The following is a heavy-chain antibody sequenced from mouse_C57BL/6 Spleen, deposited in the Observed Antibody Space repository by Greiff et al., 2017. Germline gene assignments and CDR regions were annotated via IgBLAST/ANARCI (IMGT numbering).Heavy chain of an antibody. CDR2: IDPSASAT. D-gene: IGHD3-2*02. CDR1: GYTFTSYW. J-gene: IGHJ3*01. CDR3: AQDSSGFAY. V-gene: IGHV1-52*01. Sequence: QVQLQQPGAELVRPGSSVKLSCKASGYTFTSYWMHWVKQRPIQGLEWIGNIDPSASATHYNQQFKDKATLTVDKSSSTAYMQLSSLTSEDSAVYYCAQDSSGFAYWGQGTLVTVSA.